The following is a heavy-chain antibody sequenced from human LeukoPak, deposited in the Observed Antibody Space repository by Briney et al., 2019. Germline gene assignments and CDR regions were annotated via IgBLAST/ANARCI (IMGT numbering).Heavy chain of an antibody. J-gene: IGHJ3*02. V-gene: IGHV3-23*01. D-gene: IGHD3-22*01. Sequence: GGSLRLSCAPSGFTFNNFAMSWVRQAPGKGLEWVSTINNGGGSTYYADSVKGRFTISRDNSKNTLYLQMNSLRAEDTAIYYCARGGRGSAAVVAPRSFDIWGQGTMVTVSS. CDR1: GFTFNNFA. CDR2: INNGGGST. CDR3: ARGGRGSAAVVAPRSFDI.